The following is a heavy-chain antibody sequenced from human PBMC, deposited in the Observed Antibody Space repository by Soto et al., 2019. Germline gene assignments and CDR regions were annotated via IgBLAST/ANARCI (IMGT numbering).Heavy chain of an antibody. V-gene: IGHV1-69*02. J-gene: IGHJ4*02. CDR1: GGTFSSYT. CDR3: ARGPAARAVN. Sequence: QVQLVQSGAEVKKPGSSVKVSCKASGGTFSSYTISWVRQAPGQGLEWMGRIIPIRGIANYAQKFQGRVTITADKSPSTAYMELSSLRSEDTAVYYCARGPAARAVNWGQGTLVTVSS. D-gene: IGHD2-2*01. CDR2: IIPIRGIA.